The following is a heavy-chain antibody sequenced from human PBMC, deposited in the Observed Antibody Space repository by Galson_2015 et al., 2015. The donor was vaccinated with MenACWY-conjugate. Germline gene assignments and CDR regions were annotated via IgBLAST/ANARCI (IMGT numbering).Heavy chain of an antibody. D-gene: IGHD6-13*01. CDR3: AKIITAAGTEY. Sequence: SLRLSCAASGFIFSFYGMSWVRQAPGKGLEWVSSIGSSGGSTYYADSVKGRFTISRDNSKNTLYLQMNSLSAEDTAVYYCAKIITAAGTEYWGQGTLVTVSS. CDR1: GFIFSFYG. J-gene: IGHJ4*02. CDR2: IGSSGGST. V-gene: IGHV3-23*01.